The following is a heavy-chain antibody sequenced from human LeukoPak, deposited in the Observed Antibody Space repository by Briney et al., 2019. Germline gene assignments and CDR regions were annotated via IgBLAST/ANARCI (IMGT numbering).Heavy chain of an antibody. J-gene: IGHJ3*02. CDR2: IIPILGIA. V-gene: IGHV1-69*02. D-gene: IGHD6-13*01. Sequence: SVKVSCKASGGTFSSYTISWVRQAPGQGLEWMGRIIPILGIANYAQKLQGRVTITADKSTSTAYMELSSRRSEDTAVYYCARVLAAAGTGAFDIWGQGTMVTVSS. CDR1: GGTFSSYT. CDR3: ARVLAAAGTGAFDI.